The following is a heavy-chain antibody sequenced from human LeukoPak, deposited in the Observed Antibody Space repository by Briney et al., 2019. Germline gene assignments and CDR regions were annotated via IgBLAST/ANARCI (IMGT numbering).Heavy chain of an antibody. J-gene: IGHJ4*02. CDR1: GFTFSTYA. Sequence: VGSLRLSCAASGFTFSTYAMNWVRQTPGKGLEWVSGISGSGDNTYYTDSVKGRFTISRDNSKDTLYLQMNSLRAEDTAVYYCAKERSSGVYRLFDYWGQGTLVTVSS. CDR3: AKERSSGVYRLFDY. V-gene: IGHV3-23*01. D-gene: IGHD3-22*01. CDR2: ISGSGDNT.